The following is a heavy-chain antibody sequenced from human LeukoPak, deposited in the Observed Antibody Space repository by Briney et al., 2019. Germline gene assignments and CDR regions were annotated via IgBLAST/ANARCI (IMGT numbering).Heavy chain of an antibody. J-gene: IGHJ4*02. V-gene: IGHV3-21*01. CDR2: ISSSSSYI. CDR1: GFTFSSYS. Sequence: GGSLRLSCAASGFTFSSYSMNWVRQAPGKGLEWVSSISSSSSYIYYADSVKGRFTISRDNAKDSLYLQMNSLRAEDTAVYYCARDLGEGVTTPYYFDYWGQGTLVTVSS. CDR3: ARDLGEGVTTPYYFDY. D-gene: IGHD4-17*01.